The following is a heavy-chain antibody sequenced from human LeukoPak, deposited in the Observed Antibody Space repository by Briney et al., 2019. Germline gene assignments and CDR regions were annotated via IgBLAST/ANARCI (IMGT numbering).Heavy chain of an antibody. Sequence: SVKVSCKASGGTFSSYASSWVRQAPGQRLEWMGRIIPILGIANYAQKFQGRVTITADKSTSTAYMELSSLRSEDTAVYYCARVGANCSSTSCSNWFDPWGQGTLVTVSS. CDR3: ARVGANCSSTSCSNWFDP. CDR2: IIPILGIA. CDR1: GGTFSSYA. D-gene: IGHD2-2*01. J-gene: IGHJ5*02. V-gene: IGHV1-69*04.